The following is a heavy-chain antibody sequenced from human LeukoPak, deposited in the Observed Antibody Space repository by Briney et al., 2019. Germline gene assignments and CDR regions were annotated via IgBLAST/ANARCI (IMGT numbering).Heavy chain of an antibody. V-gene: IGHV1-8*01. CDR2: MNPNSGNT. CDR1: GYTFTSCD. Sequence: ASVKVSCKASGYTFTSCDINWVRQATGQGLEWMGWMNPNSGNTGYGQSFQGRITMTRDISIGTAYMELSNLTSEDTAIYTRGPSGRRDNWGQGTLVTVSA. CDR3: GPSGRRDN. D-gene: IGHD6-19*01. J-gene: IGHJ4*02.